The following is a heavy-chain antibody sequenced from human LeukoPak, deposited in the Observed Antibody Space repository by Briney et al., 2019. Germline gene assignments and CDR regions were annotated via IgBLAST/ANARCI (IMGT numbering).Heavy chain of an antibody. CDR3: ASGGFFFRNYYYYMDV. J-gene: IGHJ6*03. D-gene: IGHD2/OR15-2a*01. Sequence: SVKVSCKASGGTFSSYAISWVRQAPGQGLEWMGGIIPIFSTANYAQKFQGRVTITTDESTSTAYMELSSLRSEDTAVYYCASGGFFFRNYYYYMDVWGKGTTVTVSS. CDR1: GGTFSSYA. V-gene: IGHV1-69*05. CDR2: IIPIFSTA.